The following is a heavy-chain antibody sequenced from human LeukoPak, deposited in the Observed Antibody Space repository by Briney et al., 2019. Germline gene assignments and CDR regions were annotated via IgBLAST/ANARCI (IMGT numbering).Heavy chain of an antibody. CDR3: ARLAGDFGVVTWYYFDY. J-gene: IGHJ4*02. Sequence: SQTLSLTCTVSGGSISSGSYYWSWIRQPAGKGLEWIGRIYTSGSTNYNPSLKRRVTISVDTSKNQFSLKLSSVTAADTAVYYCARLAGDFGVVTWYYFDYWGQGTLVTVSS. V-gene: IGHV4-61*02. D-gene: IGHD3-3*01. CDR2: IYTSGST. CDR1: GGSISSGSYY.